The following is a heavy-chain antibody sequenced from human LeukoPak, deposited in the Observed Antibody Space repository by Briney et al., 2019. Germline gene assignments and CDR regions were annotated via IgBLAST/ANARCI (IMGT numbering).Heavy chain of an antibody. CDR3: ARGGAARTPVNY. CDR2: MYSSGST. V-gene: IGHV4-59*01. D-gene: IGHD6-6*01. Sequence: SETLSLTCTVSGGSISNYYWSWLRQPPGKGLEWIGYMYSSGSTNYNPSLKSRVTISVDTSKKQFSLKLSSVTAADTAVYYCARGGAARTPVNYWGQGTLVTVSS. CDR1: GGSISNYY. J-gene: IGHJ4*02.